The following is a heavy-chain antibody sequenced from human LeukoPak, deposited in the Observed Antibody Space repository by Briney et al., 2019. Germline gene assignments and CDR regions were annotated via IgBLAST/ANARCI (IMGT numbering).Heavy chain of an antibody. J-gene: IGHJ4*02. CDR3: ARANPVYGDFDY. CDR1: GLAVSDNY. CDR2: IFPNGNT. V-gene: IGHV3-53*01. D-gene: IGHD4-17*01. Sequence: GGSPRLSCAVSGLAVSDNYMSWVRQAPGKGLEWVSLIFPNGNTYYADFVQGRFSISRDSSRNTLFLDMSSLKTEDTAVYFCARANPVYGDFDYWGQGTLVTVSS.